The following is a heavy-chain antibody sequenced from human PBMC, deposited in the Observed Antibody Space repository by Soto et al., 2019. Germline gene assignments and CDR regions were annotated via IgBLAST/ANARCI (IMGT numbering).Heavy chain of an antibody. Sequence: GGSLRLSCAASGFTFSSYSMNWVRQAPGKGLEQVSYISSSSSTIYYADSVKGRFTISRDNAKNSLYLQMNSLRAEDTAVYYCASGHCSSTSCSVQDYYYYMDVWGKGTTVTVSS. J-gene: IGHJ6*03. CDR1: GFTFSSYS. CDR3: ASGHCSSTSCSVQDYYYYMDV. D-gene: IGHD2-2*01. CDR2: ISSSSSTI. V-gene: IGHV3-48*01.